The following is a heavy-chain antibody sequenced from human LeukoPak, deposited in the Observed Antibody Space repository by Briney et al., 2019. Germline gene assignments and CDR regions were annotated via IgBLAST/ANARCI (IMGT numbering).Heavy chain of an antibody. CDR1: GFAFSSYA. CDR3: TKVDGVQLWSWEGESPFDY. D-gene: IGHD5-18*01. J-gene: IGHJ4*02. CDR2: ISGSAGTT. Sequence: GGSLRLSCAASGFAFSSYAMSWVRQAPGKGLEWVSTISGSAGTTYYADSVKGRFTISRDNSKNTLYLQMNSLRVEDTARYYFTKVDGVQLWSWEGESPFDYWGQGILVTVSS. V-gene: IGHV3-23*01.